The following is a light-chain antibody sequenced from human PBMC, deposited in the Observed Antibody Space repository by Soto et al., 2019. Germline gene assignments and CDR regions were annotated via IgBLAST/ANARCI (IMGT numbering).Light chain of an antibody. CDR3: SSYGGNNNYVI. CDR2: EVT. CDR1: SSDIGAYNS. J-gene: IGLJ2*01. V-gene: IGLV2-8*01. Sequence: QSVLTQPPSASGSPGQSVTISCSGTSSDIGAYNSVSWYQQHPGKAPKLLISEVTKRPSGVPDRFSGSKSGNTASLTVSGLQGDDEADYYCSSYGGNNNYVIFGGGTKVTVL.